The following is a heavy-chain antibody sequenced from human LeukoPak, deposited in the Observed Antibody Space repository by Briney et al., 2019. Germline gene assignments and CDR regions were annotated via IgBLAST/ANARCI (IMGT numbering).Heavy chain of an antibody. J-gene: IGHJ4*02. CDR2: IYHSGST. CDR3: ARLEAAAVDY. D-gene: IGHD6-13*01. V-gene: IGHV4-4*02. Sequence: SETLSLTCAVSGGSISSSNWWSWVRQPPGKGLEWIGEIYHSGSTNYNPSLKSRVTISVDTSKNQLSLKLSSVTAADTAVYYCARLEAAAVDYWGQGTLVTVSS. CDR1: GGSISSSNW.